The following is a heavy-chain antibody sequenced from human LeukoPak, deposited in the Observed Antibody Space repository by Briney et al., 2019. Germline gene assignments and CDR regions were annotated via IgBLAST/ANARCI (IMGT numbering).Heavy chain of an antibody. CDR2: ISNSGTII. V-gene: IGHV3-11*01. D-gene: IGHD2-2*01. CDR3: AKPLYCSSTSCYYFDY. Sequence: PGGSLRLSCAASGFTFSDYYMSWIRQAPGKGLEWVSYISNSGTIISYADSVKGRFTISRDNTKNSLYLQMNSLRAEDTAVYYCAKPLYCSSTSCYYFDYWGQGTLVTVSS. J-gene: IGHJ4*02. CDR1: GFTFSDYY.